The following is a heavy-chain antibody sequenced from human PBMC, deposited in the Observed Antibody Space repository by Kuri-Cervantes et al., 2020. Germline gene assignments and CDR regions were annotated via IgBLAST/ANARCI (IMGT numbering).Heavy chain of an antibody. CDR1: GFTFSSYW. Sequence: GESLKISCAASGFTFSSYWMSWVRQAPGKGLEWVANIKQDGSEKYYVDSVKGRFTISRDNSKNTLYLQMNSLRAEDTAVYYCARDPTKPYYDSSGYKKPVFDYWGQGTLVTVSS. CDR2: IKQDGSEK. J-gene: IGHJ4*02. D-gene: IGHD3-22*01. CDR3: ARDPTKPYYDSSGYKKPVFDY. V-gene: IGHV3-7*01.